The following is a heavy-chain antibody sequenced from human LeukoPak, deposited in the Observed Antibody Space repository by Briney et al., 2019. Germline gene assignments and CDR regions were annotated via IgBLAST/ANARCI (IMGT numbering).Heavy chain of an antibody. V-gene: IGHV3-11*04. J-gene: IGHJ4*02. D-gene: IGHD7-27*01. Sequence: GGSLRLSCAASGFTFSDYQMSWVRQAPGKGLEWVANTRGSGSGMGSGNYYAGAVKGRFTISRDNAKNSLYLQMNSLRAEDTAFYYCARDDNWGFDYWGQGALVTVSS. CDR2: TRGSGSGM. CDR1: GFTFSDYQ. CDR3: ARDDNWGFDY.